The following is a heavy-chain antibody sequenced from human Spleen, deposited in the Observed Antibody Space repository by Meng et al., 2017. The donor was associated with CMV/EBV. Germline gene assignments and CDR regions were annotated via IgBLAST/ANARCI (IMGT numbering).Heavy chain of an antibody. J-gene: IGHJ4*02. Sequence: QVQLQQPGPGLVKPSETLSLTCRVSGVSIRTHYWSWVRQTPGKGLEWIASIHYTGRAEYSPSLKSRLTISVDTSDSQLSLKLSSVTPADTAMYYCAERGGGYWGQGILVTVSS. CDR1: GVSIRTHY. CDR3: AERGGGY. CDR2: IHYTGRA. D-gene: IGHD1-1*01. V-gene: IGHV4-59*11.